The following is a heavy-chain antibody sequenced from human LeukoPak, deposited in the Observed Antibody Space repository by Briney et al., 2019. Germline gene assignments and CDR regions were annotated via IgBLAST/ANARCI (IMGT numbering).Heavy chain of an antibody. CDR1: GFTFSSYT. V-gene: IGHV3-21*01. Sequence: GGSLRLSCAASGFTFSSYTMNWVRQAPGKGLEWVSSIGSGSSYIYYADSVKGRFSISRDNAKNSLYLQLSSLRVEDTAVYYCARARGSCAGGRCYSEYWGQGTVVTVSS. D-gene: IGHD2-8*02. J-gene: IGHJ4*02. CDR2: IGSGSSYI. CDR3: ARARGSCAGGRCYSEY.